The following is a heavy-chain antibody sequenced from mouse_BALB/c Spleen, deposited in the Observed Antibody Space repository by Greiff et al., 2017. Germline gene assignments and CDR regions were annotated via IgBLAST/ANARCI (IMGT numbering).Heavy chain of an antibody. CDR2: IRNKANGYTT. J-gene: IGHJ1*01. D-gene: IGHD1-1*01. V-gene: IGHV7-3*02. CDR3: ARDRRDYDWYFDV. Sequence: EVQRVESGGGLVQPGGSLRLSCATSGFTFTDYYMSWVRQPPGKALEWLGFIRNKANGYTTEYSASVKGRFTISRDNSQTILYLPMNTLRAEDSATYYCARDRRDYDWYFDVWGAGTTVTVSS. CDR1: GFTFTDYY.